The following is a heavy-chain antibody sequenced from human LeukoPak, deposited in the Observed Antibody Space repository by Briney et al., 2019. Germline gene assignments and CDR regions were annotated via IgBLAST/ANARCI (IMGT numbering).Heavy chain of an antibody. CDR1: GFTFSSYA. D-gene: IGHD2-2*01. Sequence: TGGSLRLSCAASGFTFSSYAMSWVRQAPGKGLEWVSAISGSGGSTYYADSVKGRFTISRDNSKNTLYLQMNSLRAEDTAVYYCAKDQGDIVVVPAAQGHWGQGTLVTVSS. J-gene: IGHJ4*02. V-gene: IGHV3-23*01. CDR3: AKDQGDIVVVPAAQGH. CDR2: ISGSGGST.